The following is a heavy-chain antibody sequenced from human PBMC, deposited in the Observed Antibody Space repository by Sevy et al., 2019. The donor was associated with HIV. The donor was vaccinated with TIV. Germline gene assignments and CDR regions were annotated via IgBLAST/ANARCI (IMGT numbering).Heavy chain of an antibody. CDR1: GDSISSYY. CDR2: IYTSGRT. D-gene: IGHD3-10*01. Sequence: SETLSLTCTVSGDSISSYYWSWIRQPAGKGLEWIGRIYTSGRTNYNPSLKSRVTMSVDTSKNQFSLKLRSVTAADTAVYFCTRGEVELWPSGFDYWGQGTLVTVSS. J-gene: IGHJ4*02. V-gene: IGHV4-4*07. CDR3: TRGEVELWPSGFDY.